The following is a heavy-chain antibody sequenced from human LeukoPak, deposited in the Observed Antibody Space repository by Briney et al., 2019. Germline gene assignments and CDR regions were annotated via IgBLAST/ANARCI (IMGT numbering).Heavy chain of an antibody. CDR2: IYHSGST. CDR1: GGSISSGGYS. Sequence: SETLSLTCAVSGGSISSGGYSWSWIRQPPGKGLEWIGYIYHSGSTYYNPSLKSRVTISVDRSKNQFSLKLSSVTAADTAVYYCVRAMRGYYYGMDVWGQGTTVTVSS. V-gene: IGHV4-30-2*01. CDR3: VRAMRGYYYGMDV. D-gene: IGHD3-10*01. J-gene: IGHJ6*02.